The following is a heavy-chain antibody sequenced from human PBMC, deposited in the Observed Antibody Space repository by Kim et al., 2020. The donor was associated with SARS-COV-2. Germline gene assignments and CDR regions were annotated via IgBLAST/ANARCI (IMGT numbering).Heavy chain of an antibody. CDR1: GLTVSSND. J-gene: IGHJ6*02. V-gene: IGHV3-66*01. CDR3: AREFIRASSYYGMDV. Sequence: GGSLRLSCAASGLTVSSNDMRWFRQAPGKGLQWVSVVYSAGDTYYAESVRGRFTISRDNSENIVYLQMNSLRAEDTGVYYCAREFIRASSYYGMDVWGQGPTVPVPS. CDR2: VYSAGDT.